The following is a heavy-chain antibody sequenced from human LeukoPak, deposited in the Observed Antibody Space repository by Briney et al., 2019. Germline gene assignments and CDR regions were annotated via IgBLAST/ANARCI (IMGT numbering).Heavy chain of an antibody. D-gene: IGHD5-24*01. J-gene: IGHJ4*02. CDR3: ANYGYRGFFDY. V-gene: IGHV4-39*01. CDR1: GGSIRNNNYY. CDR2: IYYSGNT. Sequence: SETLSLTCTVSGGSIRNNNYYWGWIRQPPGKGLEWIGSIYYSGNTYYNPSLKSRVTISVDTSKNQFSLTLTSVTAADTAVYYCANYGYRGFFDYWGQGTLVTVSS.